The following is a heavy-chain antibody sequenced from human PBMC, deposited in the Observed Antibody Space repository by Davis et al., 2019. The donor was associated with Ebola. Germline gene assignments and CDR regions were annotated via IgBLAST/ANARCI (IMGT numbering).Heavy chain of an antibody. CDR2: IYYSGST. CDR1: GGSISSYY. D-gene: IGHD5-18*01. CDR3: ARELRGYSYDTYYYYGMDV. Sequence: SETLSLTCTVSGGSISSYYWSWIRQPPGKGLEWIGYIYYSGSTNYNPSLKSRVTISVDTSKNQFSLKLSSVTAADTAVYYCARELRGYSYDTYYYYGMDVWGQGTTVTVSS. V-gene: IGHV4-59*12. J-gene: IGHJ6*02.